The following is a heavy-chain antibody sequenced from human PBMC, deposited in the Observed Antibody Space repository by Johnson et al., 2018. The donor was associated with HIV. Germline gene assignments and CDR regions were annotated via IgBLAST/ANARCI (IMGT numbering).Heavy chain of an antibody. J-gene: IGHJ3*02. V-gene: IGHV3-23*04. D-gene: IGHD1-26*01. CDR3: ARGRGELLGGAFDI. CDR2: ISGSDGAT. Sequence: VQLVESGGGVVQPGRSLRLSCAASGFTFSNYAMTWVRQAPGKGLEWVSSISGSDGATYYADSVKGRFIISRDNSKNTVCLQMNSLRPEDAAVYYCARGRGELLGGAFDIWGQGTMVTVSS. CDR1: GFTFSNYA.